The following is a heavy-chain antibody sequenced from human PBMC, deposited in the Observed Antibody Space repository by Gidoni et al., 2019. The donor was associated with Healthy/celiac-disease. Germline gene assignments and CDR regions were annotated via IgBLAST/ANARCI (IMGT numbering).Heavy chain of an antibody. CDR2: IIPIFGTA. Sequence: QVQLVQSGAEVKKPGSSVKVSCKATGGTVSSYAISWVRQAPGQGLEWMGGIIPIFGTANYAQKFQGRVTITADESTSTAYMELSSLRSEDTAVYYCASIAARAIGAFDIWGQGTMVTVSS. J-gene: IGHJ3*02. V-gene: IGHV1-69*01. D-gene: IGHD6-25*01. CDR3: ASIAARAIGAFDI. CDR1: GGTVSSYA.